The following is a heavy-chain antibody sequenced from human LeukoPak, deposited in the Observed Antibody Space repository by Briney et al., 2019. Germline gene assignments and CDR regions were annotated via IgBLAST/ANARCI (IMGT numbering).Heavy chain of an antibody. Sequence: PSETLSLTCTVSGGSISSYYWSWIRQPPGKGLEWIGRIYTSGSTNYNPSLKSRVTISVDTSKNQFSLKLSSVTAADTAVYYCARAIAAAGPWDAFDIWGQGTMVTVSS. V-gene: IGHV4-4*07. J-gene: IGHJ3*02. CDR2: IYTSGST. CDR1: GGSISSYY. D-gene: IGHD6-13*01. CDR3: ARAIAAAGPWDAFDI.